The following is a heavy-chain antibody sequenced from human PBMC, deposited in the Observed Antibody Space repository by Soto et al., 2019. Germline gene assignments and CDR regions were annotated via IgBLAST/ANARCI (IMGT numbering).Heavy chain of an antibody. Sequence: QVQLVQSGAEVKKPGASVKVSCKASGYTFTSSGISWVRQAPGQGLAWMGWISAYNGNTNYAHKLQGRVTITTDTSTSTAYMELRSLRSDHTAVYYCARRTVVVAATPYYCYYMDVWGKGTTVTVSS. CDR3: ARRTVVVAATPYYCYYMDV. V-gene: IGHV1-18*01. D-gene: IGHD2-15*01. CDR2: ISAYNGNT. CDR1: GYTFTSSG. J-gene: IGHJ6*03.